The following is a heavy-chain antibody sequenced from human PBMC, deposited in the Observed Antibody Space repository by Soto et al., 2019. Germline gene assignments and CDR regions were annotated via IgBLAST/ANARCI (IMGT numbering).Heavy chain of an antibody. CDR2: ISSSSSYI. D-gene: IGHD3-22*01. V-gene: IGHV3-21*01. Sequence: EVQLVESGGGLVKPGGSLRLSCAASGFTFSSYSMNWVRQAPGKGLEWVSSISSSSSYIYYADSVKGRFTISRDNAKNSLCLQMNSLRAEDKAVDYCARGEYDSSGYYLGGDAFDIWGQGTMVTVSS. J-gene: IGHJ3*02. CDR1: GFTFSSYS. CDR3: ARGEYDSSGYYLGGDAFDI.